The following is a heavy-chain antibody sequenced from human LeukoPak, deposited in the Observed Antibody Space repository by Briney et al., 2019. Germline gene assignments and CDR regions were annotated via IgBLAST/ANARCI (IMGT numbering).Heavy chain of an antibody. CDR3: AREGAVRGYYFDY. D-gene: IGHD1-26*01. CDR1: GFTFSSYE. J-gene: IGHJ4*02. Sequence: PGGSLRLSCAASGFTFSSYEMNWVRQAPGKGLEWVSYISSSGSITYYADSVKGRFTISRDNAKNSLYLQMNSLRAEDTAVYYCAREGAVRGYYFDYWGQGTLVTVSS. V-gene: IGHV3-48*03. CDR2: ISSSGSIT.